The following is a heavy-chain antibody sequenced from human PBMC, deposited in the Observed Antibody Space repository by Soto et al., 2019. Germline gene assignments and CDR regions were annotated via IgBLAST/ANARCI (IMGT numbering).Heavy chain of an antibody. D-gene: IGHD3-22*01. CDR2: IYYSGST. Sequence: QLQLQESGPGLVKPSETLSLTCTVSGGSISSSSYYWDWIRQPPGKGLEWIGSIYYSGSTYYNPSLKSRVTISVDTAQNPFSLKLSSVTAADTAVYYCERRGRSGYRLIDYWGQGTLVTVSS. CDR1: GGSISSSSYY. J-gene: IGHJ4*02. V-gene: IGHV4-39*01. CDR3: ERRGRSGYRLIDY.